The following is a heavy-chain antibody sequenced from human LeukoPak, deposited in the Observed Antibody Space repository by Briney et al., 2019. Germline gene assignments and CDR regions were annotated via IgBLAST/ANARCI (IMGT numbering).Heavy chain of an antibody. CDR1: GGSFSGYY. J-gene: IGHJ4*02. D-gene: IGHD3-10*01. CDR3: ARKRGSYCSGSYFKEYYFDY. CDR2: INHSEST. V-gene: IGHV4-34*01. Sequence: SETLSLTCAVYGGSFSGYYWSWIRQPPGKGLEWIGEINHSESTNSNPSLKSRVTISVDTSKNQFSLKLSSVTAADTAVYYCARKRGSYCSGSYFKEYYFDYWGQGTLVTVSS.